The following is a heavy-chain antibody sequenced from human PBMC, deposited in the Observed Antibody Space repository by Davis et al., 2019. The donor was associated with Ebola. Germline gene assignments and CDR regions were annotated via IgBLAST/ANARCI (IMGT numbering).Heavy chain of an antibody. J-gene: IGHJ6*02. CDR2: IWYDGSNK. V-gene: IGHV3-33*01. D-gene: IGHD6-19*01. CDR1: GFTSSSYG. CDR3: AREEIAVAGIFYYYYGMDV. Sequence: PGGSLRLSCAASGFTSSSYGMHWVRQAPGKGLEWVAAIWYDGSNKNYADSVKGRFTISRDNSKNTLYLQMNSLRAEDTAVYYCAREEIAVAGIFYYYYGMDVWGQGTTVTVSS.